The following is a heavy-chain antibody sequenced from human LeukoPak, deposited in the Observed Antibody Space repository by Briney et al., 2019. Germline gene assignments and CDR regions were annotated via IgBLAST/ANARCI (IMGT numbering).Heavy chain of an antibody. J-gene: IGHJ3*02. D-gene: IGHD2-15*01. CDR2: INHSGST. CDR1: GGSFSGYY. V-gene: IGHV4-34*01. CDR3: ARGYCSGGSCYWRNAFDI. Sequence: SETLSLTCAVYGGSFSGYYWSWIRQPPGKGLEWIGEINHSGSTNYNPSLKSRVTISVDTSKNQFSLKLSSVTAADTAVYYCARGYCSGGSCYWRNAFDIWGQGTMVTVSS.